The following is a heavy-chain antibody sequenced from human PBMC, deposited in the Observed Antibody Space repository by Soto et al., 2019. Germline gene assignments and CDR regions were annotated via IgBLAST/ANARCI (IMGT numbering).Heavy chain of an antibody. J-gene: IGHJ4*02. D-gene: IGHD2-15*01. CDR2: IYSSGST. V-gene: IGHV4-4*09. Sequence: ETLSLTCTVSGGSISSYYWSWIRQPPGKGLEWIGYIYSSGSTYCNPSLRSRATISADTSKNQFSLELTSVTAADTAVYYCDRGGGYDYWGQGALVTVSS. CDR1: GGSISSYY. CDR3: DRGGGYDY.